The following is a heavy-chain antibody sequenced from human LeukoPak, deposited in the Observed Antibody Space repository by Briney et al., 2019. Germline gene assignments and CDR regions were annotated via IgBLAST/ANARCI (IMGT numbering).Heavy chain of an antibody. CDR2: ISGSGGST. V-gene: IGHV3-23*01. J-gene: IGHJ3*02. D-gene: IGHD3-16*02. CDR3: ANDYVWGSYRSSDAFDI. Sequence: GGSLRLSCAASGFTFSSYAMSWVRQAPGKGLEWVSAISGSGGSTYYADSVKGRFTISRDNSKNTLYPQMNSLRAEDTAVYYCANDYVWGSYRSSDAFDIWGQGTMVTVSS. CDR1: GFTFSSYA.